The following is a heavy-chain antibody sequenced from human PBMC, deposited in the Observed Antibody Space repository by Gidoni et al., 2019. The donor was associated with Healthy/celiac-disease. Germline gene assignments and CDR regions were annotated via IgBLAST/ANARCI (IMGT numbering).Heavy chain of an antibody. CDR1: GGSFSGYY. CDR3: ARARAVGSSSWQPFDY. D-gene: IGHD6-13*01. V-gene: IGHV4-34*01. CDR2: INHSGST. Sequence: QVQLQQWGAGLLKPSETLSPTCAVYGGSFSGYYWSWIRQPPGKGLEWIGEINHSGSTNYNPSLKSRVTISVDTSKNQFSLKLSAVTAADTAVYYCARARAVGSSSWQPFDYWGQGTLVTVSS. J-gene: IGHJ4*02.